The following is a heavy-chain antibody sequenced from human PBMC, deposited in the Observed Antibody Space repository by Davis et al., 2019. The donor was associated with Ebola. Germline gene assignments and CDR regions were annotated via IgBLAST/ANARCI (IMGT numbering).Heavy chain of an antibody. Sequence: PGGSLRLSCAASGFTFDDYAMHWVRQAPGKGLEWVSGISWNSGSIGYADSVKGRFTISRDNAKNSLYLQMNSLRAEDTALYYCAKARVGARIDWYFDLWGRGTLVTVSS. J-gene: IGHJ2*01. V-gene: IGHV3-9*01. CDR2: ISWNSGSI. CDR1: GFTFDDYA. CDR3: AKARVGARIDWYFDL. D-gene: IGHD1-26*01.